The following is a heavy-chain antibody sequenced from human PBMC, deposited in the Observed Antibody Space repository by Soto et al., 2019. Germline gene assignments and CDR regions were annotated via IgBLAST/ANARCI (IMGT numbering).Heavy chain of an antibody. D-gene: IGHD4-17*01. CDR3: ARVTMVIRDSDHFGVDV. Sequence: ASVKVSCKASGYSFTDYHIHWVRQAPGQGLEWLGRINPKSGGTSTAQKFQGWVTMTTDTSISTASMELTSVTAADTAVYFCARVTMVIRDSDHFGVDVWGHGTTVTVSS. CDR2: INPKSGGT. J-gene: IGHJ6*02. V-gene: IGHV1-2*04. CDR1: GYSFTDYH.